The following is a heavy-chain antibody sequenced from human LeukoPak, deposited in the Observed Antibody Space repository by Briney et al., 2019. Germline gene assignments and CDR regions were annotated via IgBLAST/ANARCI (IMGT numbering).Heavy chain of an antibody. CDR3: ARRGGRGYCSSTSCYWY. CDR2: IYYSGST. CDR1: GGSISSSSYY. D-gene: IGHD2-2*01. J-gene: IGHJ4*02. V-gene: IGHV4-39*01. Sequence: SETLSLTCTVSGGSISSSSYYWGWIRQPPGKGLEWIGSIYYSGSTYYNPSLKSRVTISVDTSKNQFSLKLSSVTAADTAVYYCARRGGRGYCSSTSCYWYWGQGTLVTVSS.